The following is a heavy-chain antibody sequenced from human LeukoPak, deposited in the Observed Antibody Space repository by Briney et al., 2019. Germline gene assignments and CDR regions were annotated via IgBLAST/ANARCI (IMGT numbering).Heavy chain of an antibody. V-gene: IGHV1-8*01. CDR3: ARVRGLRYFDWLSVPFDY. Sequence: GASVKVSCKASGYTFTSYDINWVRQATGQGLEWMGWMNHNSGNTGYAQKFQGRVTMTRNTSISTAYMELSSLRSEDTAVYYCARVRGLRYFDWLSVPFDYWGQGTLVTVSS. CDR2: MNHNSGNT. CDR1: GYTFTSYD. J-gene: IGHJ4*02. D-gene: IGHD3-9*01.